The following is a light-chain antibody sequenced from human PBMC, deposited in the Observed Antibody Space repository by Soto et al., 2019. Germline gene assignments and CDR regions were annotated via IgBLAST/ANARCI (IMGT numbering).Light chain of an antibody. V-gene: IGLV2-14*01. J-gene: IGLJ2*01. Sequence: QSALTQPASVSGSPGQSITLSCTGTSSDVGGYNYVSWYQQHPGKAPKLMIYDVSNRPSGVSNRFSGSKSGNTASLTISGLQAEDEADYYCSSYTSSSTLFGGGTKLTVL. CDR3: SSYTSSSTL. CDR1: SSDVGGYNY. CDR2: DVS.